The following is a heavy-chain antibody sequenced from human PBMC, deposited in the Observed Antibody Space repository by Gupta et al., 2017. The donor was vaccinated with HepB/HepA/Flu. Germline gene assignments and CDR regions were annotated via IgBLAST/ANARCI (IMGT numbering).Heavy chain of an antibody. D-gene: IGHD2-15*01. V-gene: IGHV3-23*01. CDR1: AFTFSSYA. CDR3: AKDRWTQNWYFDL. J-gene: IGHJ2*01. CDR2: ISGSGIST. Sequence: EVQLLESGGGLVQPGASLRLSCTASAFTFSSYAMSWVRQAPGKGLEWVSAISGSGISTYYADSVKGRFTISRDNSKNTLYLQVNSLRAEDTAVYYCAKDRWTQNWYFDLWGRGTLVTVSS.